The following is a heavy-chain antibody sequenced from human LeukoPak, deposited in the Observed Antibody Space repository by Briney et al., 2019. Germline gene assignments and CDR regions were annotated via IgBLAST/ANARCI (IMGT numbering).Heavy chain of an antibody. V-gene: IGHV4-59*01. CDR2: IYYSGST. CDR3: ARGYYYGSGSYYSDAFDI. CDR1: GGSISSYY. Sequence: SETLSLTCTVSGGSISSYYWSWIRQPPGKGLEWIGYIYYSGSTNYNPSLKSRVTISVDTSKNQFSLKLSSVTAADTAVYYCARGYYYGSGSYYSDAFDIWGQGTMVTVSS. D-gene: IGHD3-10*01. J-gene: IGHJ3*02.